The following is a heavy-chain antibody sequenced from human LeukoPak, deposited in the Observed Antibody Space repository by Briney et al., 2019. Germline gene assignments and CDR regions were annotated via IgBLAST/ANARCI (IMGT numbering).Heavy chain of an antibody. J-gene: IGHJ4*02. V-gene: IGHV3-23*01. CDR3: ARVTRDGYKDY. CDR2: ISDSGGKT. D-gene: IGHD5-24*01. CDR1: GFTFSSYA. Sequence: GGSLRLSCAASGFTFSSYAMSWVRQAPGKGLEWVSAISDSGGKTYYADSVKGRFTISRDNSKNTLYLQMNSLRAEDTAVYYCARVTRDGYKDYWGQGTLVTVSS.